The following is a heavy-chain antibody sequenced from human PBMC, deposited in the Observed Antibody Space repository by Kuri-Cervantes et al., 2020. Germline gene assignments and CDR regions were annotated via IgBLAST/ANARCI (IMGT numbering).Heavy chain of an antibody. CDR3: ARDLKIQLSGGYHYDGMDV. CDR1: GGSISSYH. J-gene: IGHJ6*04. V-gene: IGHV4-59*13. Sequence: GSLRLSCTVSGGSISSYHMSWLRQPPGKGLEWVGYIYYTGSTNYNPSLKSRVTISVDTSKNPFSLKLRYVTAADTAVYCCARDLKIQLSGGYHYDGMDVWGKGATVTVSS. D-gene: IGHD5-18*01. CDR2: IYYTGST.